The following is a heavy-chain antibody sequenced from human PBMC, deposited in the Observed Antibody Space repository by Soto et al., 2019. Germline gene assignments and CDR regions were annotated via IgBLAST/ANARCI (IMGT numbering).Heavy chain of an antibody. CDR3: ARQLPVGATSWFDP. Sequence: PSETLSLTCSVSGGAINSDDSFWGWVRQSPGKGLEWIGSLYYGGSTFYNPSLKSRVTISLDTSKNQFSLILTSVTAADTAIYSCARQLPVGATSWFDPWGQGTLVTVSS. CDR1: GGAINSDDSF. V-gene: IGHV4-39*01. J-gene: IGHJ5*02. D-gene: IGHD1-26*01. CDR2: LYYGGST.